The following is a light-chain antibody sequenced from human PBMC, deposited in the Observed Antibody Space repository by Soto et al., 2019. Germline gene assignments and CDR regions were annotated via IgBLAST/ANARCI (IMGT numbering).Light chain of an antibody. CDR1: QSVSSN. CDR2: GAS. Sequence: IVMTQSPATLALSPWERSTLSFRASQSVSSNLAWYQQKPGQAPRLLIYGASTRATGIPARFSGSGSGPEFTLTISSLQSEDFAVYYCQQYNNWPWTFGQGTKVDIK. CDR3: QQYNNWPWT. J-gene: IGKJ1*01. V-gene: IGKV3-15*01.